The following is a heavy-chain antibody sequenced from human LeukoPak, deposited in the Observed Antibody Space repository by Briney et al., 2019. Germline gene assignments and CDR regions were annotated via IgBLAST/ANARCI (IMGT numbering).Heavy chain of an antibody. D-gene: IGHD3-9*01. V-gene: IGHV6-1*01. J-gene: IGHJ5*02. CDR2: TYYRSKWYN. CDR3: ARHRYFDWLYFDP. CDR1: GDSVSSNSAV. Sequence: SQTLSLTCAISGDSVSSNSAVWNWIRQSPSRGLEWLGRTYYRSKWYNDYATSVKSRITISPDTSKNQFSLKLSSVTAADTAVYYCARHRYFDWLYFDPWGQGTLVTVSS.